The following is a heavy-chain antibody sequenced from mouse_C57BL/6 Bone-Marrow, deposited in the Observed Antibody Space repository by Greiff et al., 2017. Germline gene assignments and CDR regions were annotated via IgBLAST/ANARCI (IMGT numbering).Heavy chain of an antibody. CDR3: ATDGFDY. CDR2: IDPSDSET. V-gene: IGHV1-52*01. CDR1: GYTFTSYW. J-gene: IGHJ2*01. D-gene: IGHD2-3*01. Sequence: QVQLQQPGAELVRPGSSVTLSCKASGYTFTSYWMHWVKQRPLQGLEWIGNIDPSDSETHYNQKFKDKATLTVDKSSSTAYMQLSSLTSEDSAVYYSATDGFDYWGQGTTLTVSS.